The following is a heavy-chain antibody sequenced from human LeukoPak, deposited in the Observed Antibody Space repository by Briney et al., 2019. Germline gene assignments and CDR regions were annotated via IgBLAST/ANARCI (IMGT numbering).Heavy chain of an antibody. CDR1: GGSFSGYY. Sequence: SETLSLTCAVYGGSFSGYYWSWIRQPPGKGLEWIGYIYYSGSTYYNPSLKSRVTISVDTSKNQFSLKLSSVTAADTAVYYCARAQLTDIVVVPAVHFDYWGQGTLVTVSS. J-gene: IGHJ4*02. CDR2: IYYSGST. CDR3: ARAQLTDIVVVPAVHFDY. V-gene: IGHV4-34*09. D-gene: IGHD2-2*01.